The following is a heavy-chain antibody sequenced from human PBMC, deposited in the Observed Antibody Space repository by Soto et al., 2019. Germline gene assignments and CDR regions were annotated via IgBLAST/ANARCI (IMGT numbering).Heavy chain of an antibody. D-gene: IGHD3-10*01. CDR2: INPILSMS. CDR1: GDTFTFYS. CDR3: ASSYGSGYRAFDY. J-gene: IGHJ4*02. V-gene: IGHV1-69*02. Sequence: GASVKVSCKASGDTFTFYSINWVRQAPGLGLEWMGRINPILSMSNYAQRFQGRVTMTADKSTSTAYMEISSLRSEDTAIYYCASSYGSGYRAFDYWGQGALVTVSS.